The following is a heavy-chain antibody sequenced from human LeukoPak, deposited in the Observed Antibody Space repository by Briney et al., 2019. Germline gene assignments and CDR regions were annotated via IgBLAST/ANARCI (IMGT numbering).Heavy chain of an antibody. V-gene: IGHV3-30*01. J-gene: IGHJ4*02. CDR3: ARPPATAMVTRFDY. CDR2: ISYDGSNK. CDR1: GFTFSSYA. D-gene: IGHD5-18*01. Sequence: GRSLRLSCAASGFTFSSYAMHWVRQAPGKGLEWVAVISYDGSNKYYADSVKGRFTISRDNSKNTLYLQMNSLRAEDTAVYYCARPPATAMVTRFDYWGQETLVTVSS.